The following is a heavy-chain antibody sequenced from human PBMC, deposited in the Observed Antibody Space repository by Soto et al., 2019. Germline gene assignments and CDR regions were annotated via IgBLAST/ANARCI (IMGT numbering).Heavy chain of an antibody. D-gene: IGHD1-1*01. CDR3: ARQAQLTGFRYYYYGMDV. CDR1: GYSFTSYW. J-gene: IGHJ6*02. V-gene: IGHV5-51*01. Sequence: PGESLKISCKGSGYSFTSYWIGWVRQMPGKGLEWMGIIYPGDSDTRNSPSFQGQVTISADKSISTAYLQWSSLKASDTAMFYFARQAQLTGFRYYYYGMDVWGQGTTVTVSS. CDR2: IYPGDSDT.